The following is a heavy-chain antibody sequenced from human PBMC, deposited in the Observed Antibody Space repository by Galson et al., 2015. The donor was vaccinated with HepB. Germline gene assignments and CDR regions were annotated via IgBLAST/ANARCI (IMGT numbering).Heavy chain of an antibody. J-gene: IGHJ3*02. CDR2: ISYDGSNK. CDR1: GFTFSSYG. CDR3: AKVFESGSYGDAFDI. D-gene: IGHD1-26*01. V-gene: IGHV3-30*18. Sequence: SLRLSCAASGFTFSSYGMHWVRQAPGKGLEWVAVISYDGSNKYYADSVKGRFTISRDNSKNTLYLQMNSLRAEDTAVYYCAKVFESGSYGDAFDIWGQGTMVTVSS.